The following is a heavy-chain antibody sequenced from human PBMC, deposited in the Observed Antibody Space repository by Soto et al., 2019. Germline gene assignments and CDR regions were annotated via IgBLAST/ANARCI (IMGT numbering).Heavy chain of an antibody. CDR1: GFTFSSYA. Sequence: GSLRLSCAASGFTFSSYAMSWVRQAPGKGLERVSAISGSGGSTYYADSVKGRFTISRDNSKNTLYLQMNSLRAEDTAVYYCAKVGPITGTPRYYYGMDVWGQGTTVTVSS. CDR2: ISGSGGST. J-gene: IGHJ6*02. D-gene: IGHD1-20*01. CDR3: AKVGPITGTPRYYYGMDV. V-gene: IGHV3-23*01.